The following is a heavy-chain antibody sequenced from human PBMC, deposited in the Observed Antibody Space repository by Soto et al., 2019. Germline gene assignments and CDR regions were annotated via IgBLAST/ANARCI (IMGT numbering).Heavy chain of an antibody. V-gene: IGHV3-30-3*01. J-gene: IGHJ5*02. Sequence: GGSLRLSCAASGFTFSSYAMHWVRQAPGKGLEWVAVISYDGSNKYYADSVKGRFTISRDNSKNTLYLQMNSLRAEDTAVYYCARDLHCISTSCYYGWFDPWGQGTLVTVSS. CDR2: ISYDGSNK. CDR1: GFTFSSYA. D-gene: IGHD2-2*01. CDR3: ARDLHCISTSCYYGWFDP.